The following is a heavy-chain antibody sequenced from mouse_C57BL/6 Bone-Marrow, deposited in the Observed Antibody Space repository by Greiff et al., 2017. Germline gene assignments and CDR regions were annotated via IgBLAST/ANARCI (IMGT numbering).Heavy chain of an antibody. Sequence: QVTLKESGPGILQSSQTLSLTCSFSGFSLSTSGMGVSWIRQPSGKGLEWLAHIFWDDDKRYTPSLKSRLTISKDTSRNQVFLKITSVDTADTATYYCARAGRGSYWYFDVWGTGTTVTVSS. CDR1: GFSLSTSGMG. D-gene: IGHD3-3*01. CDR3: ARAGRGSYWYFDV. V-gene: IGHV8-12*01. CDR2: IFWDDDK. J-gene: IGHJ1*03.